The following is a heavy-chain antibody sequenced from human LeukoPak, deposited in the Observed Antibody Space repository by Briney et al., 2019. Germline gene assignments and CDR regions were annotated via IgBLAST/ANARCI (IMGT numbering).Heavy chain of an antibody. CDR3: ARGRYYNNSVYYYFDY. V-gene: IGHV3-23*01. CDR2: ISGSGGST. J-gene: IGHJ4*02. CDR1: GFTFSSYA. Sequence: GGSLRLSCAASGFTFSSYAMSWVRQAPGMGLAWVSAISGSGGSTYYADSVKGRFTISRDTSKNTLYLQMNSLRAEDTAVYYCARGRYYNNSVYYYFDYWGQGTLVTVSS. D-gene: IGHD3-22*01.